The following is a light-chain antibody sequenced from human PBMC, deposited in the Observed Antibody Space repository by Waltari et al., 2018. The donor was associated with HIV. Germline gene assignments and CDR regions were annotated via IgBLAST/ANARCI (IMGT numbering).Light chain of an antibody. J-gene: IGLJ2*01. CDR2: EVS. CDR3: SLYTSSSLV. Sequence: QSALTQPPSVSGSPGQSVTIPCTGTSSDVGSYNSVSWYQQPPGTAPKLMIYEVSNRPSGVPDRFSGSKAGNTASLTISGLQAEDEADYYCSLYTSSSLVFGGGTKLTVL. CDR1: SSDVGSYNS. V-gene: IGLV2-18*01.